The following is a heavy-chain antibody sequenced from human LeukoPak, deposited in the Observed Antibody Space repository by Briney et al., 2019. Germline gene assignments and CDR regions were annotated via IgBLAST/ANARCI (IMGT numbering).Heavy chain of an antibody. V-gene: IGHV1-58*01. J-gene: IGHJ4*02. CDR3: ARDEYYYDSSGYNRHDY. CDR1: GFTFSTSA. CDR2: IIVGSGAT. Sequence: SVKVSCKTSGFTFSTSAVQWVRQARGQRLEWIGWIIVGSGATNYAQSLQGRFTITRDMSTNTAYMELSSLRSEDTAVYYCARDEYYYDSSGYNRHDYWGQGTLVTVSS. D-gene: IGHD3-22*01.